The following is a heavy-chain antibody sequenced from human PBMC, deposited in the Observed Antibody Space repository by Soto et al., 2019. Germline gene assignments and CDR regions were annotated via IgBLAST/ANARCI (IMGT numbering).Heavy chain of an antibody. CDR2: IWYDGTQK. D-gene: IGHD4-17*01. CDR1: GFTFNTYG. Sequence: GGSLRLSCEASGFTFNTYGMHWVRQPPGKGLEWLAAIWYDGTQKYYADSVKGRFIISRDNSKKTLYLEMNSLRAEDTAVYYCATAGGTTVTGLWHFDSWGQGTLVTVSS. V-gene: IGHV3-33*01. CDR3: ATAGGTTVTGLWHFDS. J-gene: IGHJ4*02.